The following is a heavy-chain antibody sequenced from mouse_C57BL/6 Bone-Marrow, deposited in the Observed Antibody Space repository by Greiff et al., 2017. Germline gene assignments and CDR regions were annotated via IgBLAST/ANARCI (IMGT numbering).Heavy chain of an antibody. Sequence: VQLQQSGPELARPWASVKISCQAFYTFSRRVHFAIRDTNYWMQWVKQRPGQGLEWIGAIYPGNGDTSYNQKFKGKATLTADKSSGAAYMQLSSLTSEDAAVDYCALDGNLRDWYFDVWGTGTTVTVSS. CDR3: SEDAAVDYCALDGNLRDWYFDV. CDR1: YTFSRRVH. V-gene: IGHV1-87*01. CDR2: GQGLEWIG. J-gene: IGHJ1*03. D-gene: IGHD2-1*01.